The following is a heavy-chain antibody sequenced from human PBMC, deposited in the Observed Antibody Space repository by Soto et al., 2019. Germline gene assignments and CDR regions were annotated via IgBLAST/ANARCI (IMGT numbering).Heavy chain of an antibody. J-gene: IGHJ4*02. CDR3: ARVRVGHTTVFDY. Sequence: QLQLQESGPGLVKPSQTLSLTCTFSGGSISSGGYYWSWIRQHPGKGLEWIGYIYYSGITYYNPSIKSRVTISVDTSKNQFSLKLSSVTAADTAVYYCARVRVGHTTVFDYWGQGTLVTVSS. CDR2: IYYSGIT. CDR1: GGSISSGGYY. V-gene: IGHV4-31*03. D-gene: IGHD4-17*01.